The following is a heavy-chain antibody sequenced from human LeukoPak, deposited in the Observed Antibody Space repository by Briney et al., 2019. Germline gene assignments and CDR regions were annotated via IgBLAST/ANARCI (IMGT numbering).Heavy chain of an antibody. Sequence: SETLSLTCTVSGGSISSSSYYWGWIRQPPGKGLEWIGSIYYSGSTYYNPSLKSRVTISVDTSKNQFSLKLSSVTAADTAVYYCASGGWYYCDYWGQGTVVTVSS. CDR1: GGSISSSSYY. CDR3: ASGGWYYCDY. V-gene: IGHV4-39*01. J-gene: IGHJ4*02. D-gene: IGHD6-19*01. CDR2: IYYSGST.